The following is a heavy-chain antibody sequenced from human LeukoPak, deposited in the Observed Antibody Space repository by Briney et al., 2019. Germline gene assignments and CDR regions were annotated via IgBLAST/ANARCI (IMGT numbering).Heavy chain of an antibody. CDR2: IYPGDSDT. Sequence: GESLKISCKGSGYSFTSYWIGWVRQMPGKGLEWMGIIYPGDSDTRYSPSFQGQVTISADKSISTAYLQWSSLKASDTAMYYCATTSVPYDFWSGPPLAPIFDYWGQGTLVTVSS. CDR1: GYSFTSYW. V-gene: IGHV5-51*01. D-gene: IGHD3-3*01. J-gene: IGHJ4*02. CDR3: ATTSVPYDFWSGPPLAPIFDY.